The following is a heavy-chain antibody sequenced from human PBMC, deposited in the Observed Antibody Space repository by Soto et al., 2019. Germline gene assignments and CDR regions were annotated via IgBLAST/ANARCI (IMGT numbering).Heavy chain of an antibody. CDR3: ARGKRRYSSSPIDY. CDR1: GGSFSGYY. D-gene: IGHD6-6*01. CDR2: INHSGST. J-gene: IGHJ4*02. V-gene: IGHV4-34*01. Sequence: QVQLQQWGAGLLKPSETLSLTCAVYGGSFSGYYWSWIRQPPGTGLEWIGEINHSGSTNYNPSLKSRVTKSVDTAKNQFSLKLSSVTAADTAVDYCARGKRRYSSSPIDYWGQGTLVTVSS.